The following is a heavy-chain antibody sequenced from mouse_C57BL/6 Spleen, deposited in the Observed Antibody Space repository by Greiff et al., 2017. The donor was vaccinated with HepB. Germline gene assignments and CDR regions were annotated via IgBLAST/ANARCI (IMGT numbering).Heavy chain of an antibody. CDR3: AREGPAQATDY. J-gene: IGHJ2*01. CDR1: GYTFTSYT. V-gene: IGHV1-4*01. Sequence: QVQLQQSGAELARPGASVKMSCKASGYTFTSYTMHWVKQRPGQGLEWIGYINPSSGYTKYNQKFKDKATLTADKSSSTAYMQLSSLTSEDSAVYYCAREGPAQATDYWGQGTTPTVSS. D-gene: IGHD3-2*02. CDR2: INPSSGYT.